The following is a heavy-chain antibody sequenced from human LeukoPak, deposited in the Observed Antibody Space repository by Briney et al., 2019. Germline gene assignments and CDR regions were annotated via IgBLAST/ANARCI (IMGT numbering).Heavy chain of an antibody. D-gene: IGHD3-10*01. Sequence: ASETLSLTCAVYGGSFSDYYWTWLRQPPGNGLEWLGQISHSGNTHSNPSLKSRVTISVDTSKKQFSLKLRSATAADTALYYCARGGVAAPGAGAFDIWGQGTMVTVSS. CDR3: ARGGVAAPGAGAFDI. J-gene: IGHJ3*02. CDR1: GGSFSDYY. CDR2: ISHSGNT. V-gene: IGHV4-34*01.